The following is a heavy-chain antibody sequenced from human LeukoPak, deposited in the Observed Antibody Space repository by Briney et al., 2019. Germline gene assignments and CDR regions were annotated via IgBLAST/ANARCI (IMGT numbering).Heavy chain of an antibody. V-gene: IGHV3-48*01. CDR1: GFTFSSYS. CDR2: ISSSSSTI. J-gene: IGHJ3*02. CDR3: LRDDVRGYYYLAFDI. Sequence: PGGSLRLSCAASGFTFSSYSMNWVRQAPGKGLEWVSYISSSSSTIYYADSVKGRFTISRDNAKNSLYLQMNSLRAEDTAVYYCLRDDVRGYYYLAFDIWGQGTMVTVSS. D-gene: IGHD3-22*01.